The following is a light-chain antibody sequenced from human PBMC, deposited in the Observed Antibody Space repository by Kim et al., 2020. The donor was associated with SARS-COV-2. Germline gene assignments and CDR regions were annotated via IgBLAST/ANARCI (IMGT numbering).Light chain of an antibody. CDR3: QQYGSSPRT. Sequence: SPGERATLSCRASKSVSSSYLAWYQQKPGKAPRLLIYGASSRAAGIPDRFGGSGSGTDFTLTISRLEPEDFAVYYCQQYGSSPRTFGQGTKVDIK. V-gene: IGKV3-20*01. CDR1: KSVSSSY. CDR2: GAS. J-gene: IGKJ1*01.